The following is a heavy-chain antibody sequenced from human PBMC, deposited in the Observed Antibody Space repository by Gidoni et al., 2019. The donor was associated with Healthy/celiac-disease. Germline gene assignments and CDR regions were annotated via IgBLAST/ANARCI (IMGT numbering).Heavy chain of an antibody. V-gene: IGHV4-59*01. J-gene: IGHJ5*02. CDR3: ARGVEMATIFLAGLVNWFDP. CDR2: IYNSGST. CDR1: GGSISSYH. Sequence: QVQLQQSGPGLVKPSATLSLTCTVPGGSISSYHWSWIRQPPGKGLEWIGYIYNSGSTNYNPSLKSRVTISVDTSKNQFSLKLSSVTAADTAVYYWARGVEMATIFLAGLVNWFDPWGQGTLVTVSS. D-gene: IGHD5-12*01.